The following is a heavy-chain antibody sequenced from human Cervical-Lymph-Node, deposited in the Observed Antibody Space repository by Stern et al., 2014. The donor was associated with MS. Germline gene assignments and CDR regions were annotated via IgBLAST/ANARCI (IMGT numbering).Heavy chain of an antibody. CDR3: ARGVGATWEDAFDI. CDR1: GYTFTGYY. J-gene: IGHJ3*02. D-gene: IGHD1-26*01. CDR2: INPNSGGT. V-gene: IGHV1-2*06. Sequence: MQLVESGAEVKKPGASVKVSCKASGYTFTGYYMHWVRQAPGQGLEWMGRINPNSGGTNYAQKFQGRVTMTRDTSISTAYMELSRLRSDDTAVYYCARGVGATWEDAFDIWGQGTMVTVSS.